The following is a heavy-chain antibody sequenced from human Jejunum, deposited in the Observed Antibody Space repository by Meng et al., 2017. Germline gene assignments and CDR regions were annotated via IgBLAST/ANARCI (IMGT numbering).Heavy chain of an antibody. V-gene: IGHV3-20*04. D-gene: IGHD3-22*01. J-gene: IGHJ3*02. CDR2: INWNGGST. CDR1: GFTFDDYG. CDR3: ARDRGYYDSSGYYVQSWDFDI. Sequence: GESLKISCAASGFTFDDYGMSWVRQAPGKGLEWVSGINWNGGSTGYADSVKGRFTIYRDNAKNSLYLQMNSLRAEDTALYYCARDRGYYDSSGYYVQSWDFDIWGQGTMVTVSS.